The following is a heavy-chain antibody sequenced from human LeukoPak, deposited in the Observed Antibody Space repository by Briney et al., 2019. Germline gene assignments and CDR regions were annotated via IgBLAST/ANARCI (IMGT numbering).Heavy chain of an antibody. CDR1: GFPFSSYW. V-gene: IGHV3-74*03. J-gene: IGHJ4*02. CDR3: SRSQFDY. CDR2: ISGDGTIK. Sequence: GGSLRLSCEPSGFPFSSYWMLWVRQAPGKGLVWVSRISGDGTIKTYADFVRGRFTISMDNTKNILYLQMNSLKVEDTAIYFCSRSQFDYWGQGVLATVSS.